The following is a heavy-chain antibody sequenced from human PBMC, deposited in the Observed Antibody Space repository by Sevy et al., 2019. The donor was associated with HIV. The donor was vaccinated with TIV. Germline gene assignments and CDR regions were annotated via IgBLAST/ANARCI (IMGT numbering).Heavy chain of an antibody. J-gene: IGHJ6*02. CDR2: IRYDGSNK. CDR1: GFTFSTYD. CDR3: ARGRKTTQEWLEELDYYYGMDV. D-gene: IGHD2-8*01. Sequence: GGSLRLSCAASGFTFSTYDMHWVRQAPGKGLEWVAYIRYDGSNKYYGDSVRGRFTIPRDNSKSTLYVQLNSLRAEETAVYYCARGRKTTQEWLEELDYYYGMDVWGQGTSVTVSS. V-gene: IGHV3-30*02.